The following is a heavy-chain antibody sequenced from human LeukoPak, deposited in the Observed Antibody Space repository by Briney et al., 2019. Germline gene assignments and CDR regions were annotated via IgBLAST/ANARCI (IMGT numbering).Heavy chain of an antibody. CDR3: ARDLLGVSYGMDV. CDR1: GFTFSSYA. Sequence: GGSPRLSCAASGFTFSSYAMHWVRQAPGKGLEWVAVISYDGSNKYYADSVKGRFTISRDNSKNTLYLQMNSLRAEDTAVYYCARDLLGVSYGMDVWGQGTTVTVSS. V-gene: IGHV3-30*04. J-gene: IGHJ6*02. D-gene: IGHD2-15*01. CDR2: ISYDGSNK.